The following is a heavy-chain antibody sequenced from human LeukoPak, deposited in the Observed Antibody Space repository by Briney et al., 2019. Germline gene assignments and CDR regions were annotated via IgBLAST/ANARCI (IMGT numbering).Heavy chain of an antibody. Sequence: GGSLRLSCAASGFTFSSYAMSWARQAPGKGLEWVSAISGSGGSTYYADSVKGRFTISRDNSKNTLYLQMNSLRAEDTAVYYCAKDWYALSSSAYYFDYWGQGTLVTVSS. J-gene: IGHJ4*02. CDR1: GFTFSSYA. CDR3: AKDWYALSSSAYYFDY. V-gene: IGHV3-23*01. CDR2: ISGSGGST. D-gene: IGHD6-6*01.